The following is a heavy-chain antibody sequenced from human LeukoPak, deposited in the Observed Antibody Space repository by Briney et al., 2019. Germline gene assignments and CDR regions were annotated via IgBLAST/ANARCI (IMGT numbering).Heavy chain of an antibody. D-gene: IGHD3-10*01. J-gene: IGHJ4*02. CDR2: IDPSDTYT. Sequence: GESLKISCKGSGYSFTSYWISWVRQMLGKGLEWLGRIDPSDTYTNYSPSFQGHVTISADKSISTAYLQWSSLKASDTAMYYCARHSGGSGSYYNLPFDYWGQGTLVTVSS. V-gene: IGHV5-10-1*01. CDR1: GYSFTSYW. CDR3: ARHSGGSGSYYNLPFDY.